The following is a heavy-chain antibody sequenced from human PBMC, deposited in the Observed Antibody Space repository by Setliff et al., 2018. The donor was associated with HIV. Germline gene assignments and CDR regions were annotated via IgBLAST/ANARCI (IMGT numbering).Heavy chain of an antibody. Sequence: GASVKVSCKASGYTFNNYYMHWVRQAPGQGLEWMGIINPSDNRTYYAQKFQGRVTMTRDTSTSSVYMELRSLRSEDTAVYYCARDDYGDYVGDYWGQGTLVTVSS. CDR1: GYTFNNYY. V-gene: IGHV1-46*02. CDR2: INPSDNRT. J-gene: IGHJ4*02. CDR3: ARDDYGDYVGDY. D-gene: IGHD4-17*01.